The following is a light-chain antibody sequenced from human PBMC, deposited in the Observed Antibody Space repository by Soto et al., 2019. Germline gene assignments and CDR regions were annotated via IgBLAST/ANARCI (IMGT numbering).Light chain of an antibody. Sequence: QSVLTQPPSVSGAPGQRVTISCTGSSSNIGAGYDVHWYQQLPGTAPKLLISGDTNRPSGVPDRFSGSKSGTSASLAITGRRAEDVAYYSCQSFDRSLSGWLFGGGTKLTVL. J-gene: IGLJ3*02. V-gene: IGLV1-40*01. CDR3: QSFDRSLSGWL. CDR1: SSNIGAGYD. CDR2: GDT.